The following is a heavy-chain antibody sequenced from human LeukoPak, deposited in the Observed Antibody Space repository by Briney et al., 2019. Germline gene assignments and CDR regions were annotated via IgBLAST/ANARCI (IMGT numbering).Heavy chain of an antibody. CDR1: GFTFSSYA. CDR2: ISGSGGST. Sequence: GGSLRLSCAASGFTFSSYAMSWVRQAPGKGLEWVSAISGSGGSTYYADSVKGRFTISRDNSKNTLYLQMNSLRAEDTAVYYCARNRPHCSSTSCTLYYYYYMDVWGKGTTVTVSS. CDR3: ARNRPHCSSTSCTLYYYYYMDV. J-gene: IGHJ6*03. D-gene: IGHD2-2*01. V-gene: IGHV3-23*01.